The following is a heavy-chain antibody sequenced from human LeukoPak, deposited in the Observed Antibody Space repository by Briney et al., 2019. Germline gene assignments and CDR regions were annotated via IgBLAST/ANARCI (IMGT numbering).Heavy chain of an antibody. CDR2: IRYDASNK. CDR3: AGGGGVGAKY. CDR1: GFISSYG. D-gene: IGHD1-26*01. Sequence: GGSLRLSCAASGFISSYGMHWVRQAPGKGLEGVAFIRYDASNKYYTDSVKGRFTIFRDNSKNTLYLQMNSLRAEDTAVYYCAGGGGVGAKYWGQGTLVTVSS. J-gene: IGHJ4*02. V-gene: IGHV3-30*02.